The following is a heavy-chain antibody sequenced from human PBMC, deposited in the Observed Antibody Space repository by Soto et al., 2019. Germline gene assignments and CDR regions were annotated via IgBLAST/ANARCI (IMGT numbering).Heavy chain of an antibody. J-gene: IGHJ5*02. CDR2: IYYSGNT. D-gene: IGHD6-13*01. V-gene: IGHV4-59*01. CDR3: ARRMRGASGIFDP. CDR1: GGSINTYY. Sequence: SETLSLTCTVSGGSINTYYWSWIRQPPGKGLEWIGYIYYSGNTYYNPSLKSRVAISVDTSKNQFSLKLSSVIAADTAVYYCARRMRGASGIFDPWGQGTSVTVSS.